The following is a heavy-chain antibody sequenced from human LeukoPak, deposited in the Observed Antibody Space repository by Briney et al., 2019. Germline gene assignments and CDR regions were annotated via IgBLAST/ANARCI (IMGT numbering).Heavy chain of an antibody. CDR2: IYYSGST. D-gene: IGHD3-22*01. V-gene: IGHV4-31*03. CDR1: GGSISSGGYY. Sequence: SPTLSLPCPVSGGSISSGGYYWSWIRQHPGQGLEWIGYIYYSGSTYYNPSLKSRVTISVDTSKNQFSLKLSSVTAADTAVYYCARDSSGYYYYYYGMDVWGQGTTVTVSS. J-gene: IGHJ6*02. CDR3: ARDSSGYYYYYYGMDV.